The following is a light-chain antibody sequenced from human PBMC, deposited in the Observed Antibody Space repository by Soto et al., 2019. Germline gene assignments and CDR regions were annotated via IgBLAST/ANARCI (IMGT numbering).Light chain of an antibody. J-gene: IGLJ2*01. Sequence: QSALTQPDSVSGSPGQSITISCTGTSSDVGGYNYVSWYQQHPGKAPKLMIYDVSNRPSGVSNRFSGSKSGNTASLTISGLQAEDEADYYCSSYTSSSTLEFGGGTKLTVL. CDR1: SSDVGGYNY. CDR3: SSYTSSSTLE. V-gene: IGLV2-14*01. CDR2: DVS.